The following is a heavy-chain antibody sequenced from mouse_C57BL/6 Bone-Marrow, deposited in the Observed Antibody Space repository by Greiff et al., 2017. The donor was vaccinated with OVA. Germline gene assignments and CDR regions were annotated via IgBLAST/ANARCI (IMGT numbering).Heavy chain of an antibody. CDR2: IYPGRVST. CDR3: AVTTVVATTN. V-gene: IGHV1-55*01. Sequence: QVQLQQPGAELVKPGASVKMSCKASGYTFTSYWITWVKQRPGQGLVWIGAIYPGRVSTNYNEKFKSKATLTVDTSSSTAYMQLSSLTSEDSAVYYCAVTTVVATTNWGQGTTLTVSS. J-gene: IGHJ2*01. CDR1: GYTFTSYW. D-gene: IGHD1-1*01.